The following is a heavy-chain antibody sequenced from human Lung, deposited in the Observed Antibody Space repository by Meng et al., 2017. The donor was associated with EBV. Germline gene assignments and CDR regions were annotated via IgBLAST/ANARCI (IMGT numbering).Heavy chain of an antibody. CDR3: ARGELLWDY. CDR2: MDYRGST. D-gene: IGHD2-2*01. CDR1: GDSISSGEYF. Sequence: GRLQESGPGRVKPSQTLSLTCPFSGDSISSGEYFWSWIRQPPGKGLEWIGYMDYRGSTFYNPSLKSRVTISVDTSKNQFSLKLSSVTAADTAVYFCARGELLWDYWGQGTLVTVSS. V-gene: IGHV4-30-4*01. J-gene: IGHJ4*02.